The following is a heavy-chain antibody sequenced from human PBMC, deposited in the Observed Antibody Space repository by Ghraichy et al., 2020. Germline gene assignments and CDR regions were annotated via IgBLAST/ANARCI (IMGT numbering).Heavy chain of an antibody. CDR2: ISSSSSYI. J-gene: IGHJ4*02. D-gene: IGHD3-10*01. Sequence: SCAASGFTFSSYSMNWVRQAPGKGLEWVSSISSSSSYIYYADSVKGRFTISRDNAKNSLYLQMNSLRAEDTAVYYCARDRSGLPPAFDYWGQGTLVTVSS. CDR3: ARDRSGLPPAFDY. CDR1: GFTFSSYS. V-gene: IGHV3-21*01.